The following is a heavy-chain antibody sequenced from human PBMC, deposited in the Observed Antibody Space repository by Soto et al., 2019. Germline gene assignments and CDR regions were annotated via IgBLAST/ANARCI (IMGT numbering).Heavy chain of an antibody. CDR2: ISYDGSNK. CDR3: ARDFWSGGPYYYGMDV. V-gene: IGHV3-30-3*01. D-gene: IGHD3-3*01. J-gene: IGHJ6*02. Sequence: GGSLRLSCAASGFTFSSYAMHWVRQAPGKGLEWVAVISYDGSNKYYADSVKGRFTISRDNSKNTLYLQMNSLRAEDTAVYYCARDFWSGGPYYYGMDVWGQGTTVTVSS. CDR1: GFTFSSYA.